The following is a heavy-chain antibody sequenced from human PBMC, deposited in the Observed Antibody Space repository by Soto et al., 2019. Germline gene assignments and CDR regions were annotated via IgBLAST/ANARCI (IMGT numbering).Heavy chain of an antibody. Sequence: SETLSLTCTVSGGSISSGGYYWSWIRQHPGKGLEWIGYIYYSGSTYYNPSLKSRVTISVDTSKNQFSLKLSSVTAADTAVYYCASVSSWYQNFDYWGQGTLVTVSS. D-gene: IGHD6-13*01. CDR3: ASVSSWYQNFDY. V-gene: IGHV4-31*03. J-gene: IGHJ4*02. CDR1: GGSISSGGYY. CDR2: IYYSGST.